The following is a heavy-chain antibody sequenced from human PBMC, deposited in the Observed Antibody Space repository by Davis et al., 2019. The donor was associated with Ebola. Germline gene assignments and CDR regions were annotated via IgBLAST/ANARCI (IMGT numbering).Heavy chain of an antibody. V-gene: IGHV3-7*01. CDR1: GFTLSSYW. D-gene: IGHD1-26*01. Sequence: GGSLRLSCEASGFTLSSYWMSWVRQAPGKGLEWVANINEDGSEKHYVDSVKGRFTISRDNAENSLDLQMNSLGAEDTAVYYCANLRGVDYWGQGTLVTVSS. J-gene: IGHJ4*02. CDR3: ANLRGVDY. CDR2: INEDGSEK.